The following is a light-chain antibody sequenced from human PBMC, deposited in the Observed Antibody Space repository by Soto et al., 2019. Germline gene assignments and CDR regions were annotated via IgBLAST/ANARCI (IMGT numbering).Light chain of an antibody. CDR1: TGPVTSDFY. J-gene: IGLJ3*02. CDR3: LMYYGGGWV. V-gene: IGLV7-43*01. CDR2: GAS. Sequence: VVTQEPSLTVSPGGTVTLTCASSTGPVTSDFYPSWFQQKPGQPPRALIYGASNKQSWTPARFSGSLLGGKAALTLSGVQPEDEAVYYCLMYYGGGWVFGGGTKLTVL.